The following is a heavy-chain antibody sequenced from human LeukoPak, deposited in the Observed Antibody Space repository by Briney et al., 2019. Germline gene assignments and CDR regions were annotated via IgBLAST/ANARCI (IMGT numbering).Heavy chain of an antibody. CDR1: GFTFSSYS. CDR2: ISSSSSYI. CDR3: ARDKRPMTTVTLGY. Sequence: KSGGSLRLSCAASGFTFSSYSMNWVRQAPGKGLEWVSSISSSSSYIYYADSVKGRFTISRDNAKNSLYLQMNSLRAEDTAVYYCARDKRPMTTVTLGYWGQGTLVTVSS. D-gene: IGHD4-11*01. V-gene: IGHV3-21*01. J-gene: IGHJ4*02.